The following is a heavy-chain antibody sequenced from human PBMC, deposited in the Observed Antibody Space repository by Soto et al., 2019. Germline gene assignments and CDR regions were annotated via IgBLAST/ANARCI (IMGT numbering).Heavy chain of an antibody. CDR2: FDPEDGET. V-gene: IGHV1-24*01. D-gene: IGHD6-13*01. J-gene: IGHJ3*02. CDR3: AREASAAGTFREDASDI. Sequence: ASVKVSCKVSGYTLTELSMHWVRQAPGKGLEWMGGFDPEDGETIYAQKFQGRVSMTEDTSTDTAYMELSSLRSDDTATYYCAREASAAGTFREDASDIWGQGTMVTVSS. CDR1: GYTLTELS.